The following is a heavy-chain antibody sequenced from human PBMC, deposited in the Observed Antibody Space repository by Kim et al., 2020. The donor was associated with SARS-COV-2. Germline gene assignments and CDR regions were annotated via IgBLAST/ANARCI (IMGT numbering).Heavy chain of an antibody. CDR3: ARAVDY. D-gene: IGHD6-19*01. Sequence: GGSLRLSCAASGFTFSSYAMHWVRQAPGKGLEWVAVISYDGSNKYYADSVKGRFTISRDNSNNTLYLQMNSLRAEDTAVYYCARAVDYWGQGTLVTVSS. V-gene: IGHV3-30*04. CDR2: ISYDGSNK. CDR1: GFTFSSYA. J-gene: IGHJ4*02.